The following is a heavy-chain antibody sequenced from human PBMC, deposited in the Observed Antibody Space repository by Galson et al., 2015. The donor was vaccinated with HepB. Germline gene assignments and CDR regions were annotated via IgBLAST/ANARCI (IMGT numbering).Heavy chain of an antibody. CDR1: GFVFNGYG. D-gene: IGHD1-26*01. V-gene: IGHV3-30*18. Sequence: SLRLSCAASGFVFNGYGMHWVRQAPGEGLERVSVISTDGNNKYYADSVKGRFTVSRDNSKNTLYLQMNSLRTEDTAVYYCAKRWGFTFDSWGQETLVTVSS. J-gene: IGHJ4*02. CDR3: AKRWGFTFDS. CDR2: ISTDGNNK.